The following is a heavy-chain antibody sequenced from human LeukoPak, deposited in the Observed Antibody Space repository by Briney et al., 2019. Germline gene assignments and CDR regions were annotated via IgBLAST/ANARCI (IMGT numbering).Heavy chain of an antibody. D-gene: IGHD3-22*01. J-gene: IGHJ5*02. CDR1: RFTFSSYA. CDR3: ARETMIVGSVMFDP. CDR2: ISYDGSNK. Sequence: PGRSLRLSCAASRFTFSSYAMHWVRQAPGKGLEWVAVISYDGSNKYYADSVKGRFTISRDNSKNTLYLQMNSLRAEDTAVYYCARETMIVGSVMFDPWGQGTLVTVSS. V-gene: IGHV3-30*04.